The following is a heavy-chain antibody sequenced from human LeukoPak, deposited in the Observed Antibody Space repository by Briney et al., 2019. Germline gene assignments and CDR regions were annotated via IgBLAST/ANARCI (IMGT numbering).Heavy chain of an antibody. CDR1: GGSIGSFF. V-gene: IGHV4-59*08. CDR3: ARHYYDSGYNWFDP. J-gene: IGHJ5*02. CDR2: IHYSGST. Sequence: SETLSLTCTVSGGSIGSFFWSWIRQPPGKALEWIGYIHYSGSTKYNPSLKSRVTISVDTSKNQFSLKLSSVTAADTAVYYCARHYYDSGYNWFDPWGQGTLVTVSS. D-gene: IGHD3-22*01.